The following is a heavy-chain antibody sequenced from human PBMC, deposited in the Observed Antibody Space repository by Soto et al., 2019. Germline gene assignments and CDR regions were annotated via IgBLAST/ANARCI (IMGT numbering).Heavy chain of an antibody. CDR1: GYTFTSYD. D-gene: IGHD3-10*01. CDR3: AREQIGALQRSHYYYYMDV. J-gene: IGHJ6*03. V-gene: IGHV1-8*01. Sequence: QVQLVQSGAEVKKPGSSVKVSCKASGYTFTSYDINSVRQATGQGLEWMGWMNPNSGNTGYAQKFQGRVTMTRNTSIITANMELSSVRSEDTAVYYCAREQIGALQRSHYYYYMDVWCKETTVTVSS. CDR2: MNPNSGNT.